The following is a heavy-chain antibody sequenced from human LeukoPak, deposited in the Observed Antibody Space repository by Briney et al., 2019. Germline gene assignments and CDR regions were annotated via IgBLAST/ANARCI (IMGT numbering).Heavy chain of an antibody. V-gene: IGHV4-34*01. CDR2: INHSGST. Sequence: SETLSLTCAVYGGSFSGYYWSWIHQPPGKGQEWIGEINHSGSTNYNPSLKSRVTISVDTSKNQFSLKLSTVTAADTAVYYCARGRYDFWSGYFASGYYFDYWGQGTLVTVSS. CDR1: GGSFSGYY. D-gene: IGHD3-3*01. CDR3: ARGRYDFWSGYFASGYYFDY. J-gene: IGHJ4*02.